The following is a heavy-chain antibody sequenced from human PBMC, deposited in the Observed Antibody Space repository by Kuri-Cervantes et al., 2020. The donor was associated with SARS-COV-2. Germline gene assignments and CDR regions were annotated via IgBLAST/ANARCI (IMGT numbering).Heavy chain of an antibody. J-gene: IGHJ3*01. CDR1: GFTFSSYA. CDR2: IFTDDKT. D-gene: IGHD6-19*01. CDR3: ARDNVAVAGDAFDV. Sequence: GGSLRLSCAASGFTFSSYAMSWVRQAPGKGLEWVSVIFTDDKTYYADSVKDRVNMSRDNFRNTVFLQINSLRADDTAVYYCARDNVAVAGDAFDVWGHGTVVTVSS. V-gene: IGHV3-66*01.